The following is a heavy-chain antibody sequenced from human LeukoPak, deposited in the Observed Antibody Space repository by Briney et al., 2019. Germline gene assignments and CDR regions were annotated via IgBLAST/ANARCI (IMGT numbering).Heavy chain of an antibody. CDR1: GYTFTSYG. J-gene: IGHJ3*02. D-gene: IGHD2-15*01. CDR2: ISAYNGNT. Sequence: ASMKVSCKASGYTFTSYGISWVRQAPGQGLEWMGWISAYNGNTNYAQKLQGRVTMTTDTSTSTAYMELRSLRSDDTAVYYCARDLLLYCSGGSCYHLDAFDIWGQGTMVTVSS. CDR3: ARDLLLYCSGGSCYHLDAFDI. V-gene: IGHV1-18*01.